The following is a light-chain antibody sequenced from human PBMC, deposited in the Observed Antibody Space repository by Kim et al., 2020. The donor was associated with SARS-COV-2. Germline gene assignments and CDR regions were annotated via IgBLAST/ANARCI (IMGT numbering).Light chain of an antibody. CDR2: TAS. CDR1: QSVRSNY. Sequence: EVVLTQSPGTLSLSPGERATLSCRASQSVRSNYLAWYQQKPGQAPRLLIYTASTRATGIPDRFSGSGSGTYFTLTISRLGPEDFAVYCCQRYGDPTRTFGQGAKVEIK. V-gene: IGKV3-20*01. J-gene: IGKJ1*01. CDR3: QRYGDPTRT.